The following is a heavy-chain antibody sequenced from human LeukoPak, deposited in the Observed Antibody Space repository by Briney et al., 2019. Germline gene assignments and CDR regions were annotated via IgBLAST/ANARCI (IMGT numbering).Heavy chain of an antibody. D-gene: IGHD6-13*01. CDR3: SCETKGDSSSWNDY. J-gene: IGHJ4*02. Sequence: LGESLKISCKGSGYSFTSYWIGWVRQMPGKGLEWMGIIYPGDSDTRYSPSFQGQVTISADKSISTAYLQWSSLKASDTAVYYCSCETKGDSSSWNDYWGQGTLVTVSS. V-gene: IGHV5-51*01. CDR2: IYPGDSDT. CDR1: GYSFTSYW.